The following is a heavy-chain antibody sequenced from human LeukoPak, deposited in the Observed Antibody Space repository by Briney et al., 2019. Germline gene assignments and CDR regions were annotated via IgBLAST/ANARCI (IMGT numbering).Heavy chain of an antibody. CDR3: ARVGQRGPLGAGKVWSGNYYFYYYMDV. V-gene: IGHV3-74*01. J-gene: IGHJ6*03. D-gene: IGHD3/OR15-3a*01. CDR1: GFTFSSYW. Sequence: PGGSLRLSCAASGFTFSSYWMHWVRQAPGKGLVWVSRINSDGSSTSYTDSVKGRFTISRDNAKNTLYLQMNSLRAEGTAVYYCARVGQRGPLGAGKVWSGNYYFYYYMDVWGKGTTVTVSS. CDR2: INSDGSST.